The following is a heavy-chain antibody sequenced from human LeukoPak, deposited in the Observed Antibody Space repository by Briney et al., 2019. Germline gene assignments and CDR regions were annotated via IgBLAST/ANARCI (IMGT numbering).Heavy chain of an antibody. J-gene: IGHJ3*02. Sequence: PGRSLRLSCAASGFTFDDYAMHWVRQAPGKGLEWVSGISWNSGSIGYADSVKGRFTISRDNAKNSLYLQMNSLRAEDTALYYCAKAKFRYSSGPYDAFDIWGQGTMVTVSS. D-gene: IGHD6-19*01. CDR1: GFTFDDYA. CDR2: ISWNSGSI. CDR3: AKAKFRYSSGPYDAFDI. V-gene: IGHV3-9*01.